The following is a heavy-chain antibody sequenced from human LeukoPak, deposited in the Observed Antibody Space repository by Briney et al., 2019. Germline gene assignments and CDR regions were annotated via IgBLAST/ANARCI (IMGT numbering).Heavy chain of an antibody. Sequence: GGSLRLSCAASGFAFRDYAMSWVRQAPGKGLEWVSVIYSGGSTYYADSVKGRFTISRDNSKNTLYLQMNSLRAEDTAVYYCACTFYGDSPPYWGQGTLVTVSS. CDR1: GFAFRDYA. V-gene: IGHV3-66*01. J-gene: IGHJ4*02. D-gene: IGHD4-17*01. CDR2: IYSGGST. CDR3: ACTFYGDSPPY.